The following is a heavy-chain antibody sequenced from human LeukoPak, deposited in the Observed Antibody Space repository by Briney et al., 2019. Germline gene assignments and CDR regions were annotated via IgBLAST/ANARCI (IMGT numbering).Heavy chain of an antibody. V-gene: IGHV4-39*01. J-gene: IGHJ4*02. Sequence: ASETLSLTCTVSGGSISSYYWGWIRQPPGKGLEWIGNIYYSGSTDCNPSLKSRVTISVDTSKNQFSLKLTSVTAADTAVYYCARHEGTSGWPFDYWGQGTLVTVSS. CDR3: ARHEGTSGWPFDY. CDR1: GGSISSYY. D-gene: IGHD6-19*01. CDR2: IYYSGST.